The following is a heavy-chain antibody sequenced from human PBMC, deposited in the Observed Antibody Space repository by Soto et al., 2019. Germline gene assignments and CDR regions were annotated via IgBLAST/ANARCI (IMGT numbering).Heavy chain of an antibody. CDR2: ISAYNGNT. CDR1: GYTFTSYG. J-gene: IGHJ6*02. V-gene: IGHV1-18*01. Sequence: ASVKVSCKASGYTFTSYGISWVRQAPGQGLEWMGWISAYNGNTNYAQKLQGRATMTTDTSTSTAYMELRSLRSDDTVVYYCARGAPISIAGYYYDGMDVWGQGTTVTVSS. D-gene: IGHD6-13*01. CDR3: ARGAPISIAGYYYDGMDV.